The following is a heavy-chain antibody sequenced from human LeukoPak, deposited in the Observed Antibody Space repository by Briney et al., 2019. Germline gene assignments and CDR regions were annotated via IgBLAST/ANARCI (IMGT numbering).Heavy chain of an antibody. J-gene: IGHJ3*02. D-gene: IGHD3-3*01. CDR3: AKGVGAFDI. Sequence: GGSLRLSCAASGFTFSSYGMHRVRQAPGKGLEWVAVISYDGSNKYYADSVKGRSTISRDNSKNTLYLQMNSLRAEDTAVYYCAKGVGAFDIWGQGTMVTVSS. CDR1: GFTFSSYG. V-gene: IGHV3-30*18. CDR2: ISYDGSNK.